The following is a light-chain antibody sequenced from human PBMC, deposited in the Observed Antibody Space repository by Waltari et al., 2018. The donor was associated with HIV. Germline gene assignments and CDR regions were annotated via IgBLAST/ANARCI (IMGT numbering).Light chain of an antibody. J-gene: IGKJ1*01. V-gene: IGKV1-39*01. CDR3: LQSYSSPRT. CDR1: QAISNS. CDR2: SAS. Sequence: DIQMTQSPSSLSASVGDRVTITCRASQAISNSLAWYQQKPGKAPNLLIYSASSLQSGVPSRFSGSGSGTDFTLTISSLQHDDFATYYCLQSYSSPRTFGQGTKVEIK.